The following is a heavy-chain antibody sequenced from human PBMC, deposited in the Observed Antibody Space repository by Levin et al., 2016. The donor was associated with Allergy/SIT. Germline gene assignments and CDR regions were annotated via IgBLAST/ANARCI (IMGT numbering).Heavy chain of an antibody. Sequence: VRQAPGKGLEWLGHIRSKADGGTTDYAAPVKGRFTISRDDSKNTLYLQMNSLKTEDTAVYYCTTFSFYYDSSGDPQGYFDYWGQGTLVTVSS. CDR2: IRSKADGGTT. CDR3: TTFSFYYDSSGDPQGYFDY. V-gene: IGHV3-15*01. J-gene: IGHJ4*02. D-gene: IGHD3-22*01.